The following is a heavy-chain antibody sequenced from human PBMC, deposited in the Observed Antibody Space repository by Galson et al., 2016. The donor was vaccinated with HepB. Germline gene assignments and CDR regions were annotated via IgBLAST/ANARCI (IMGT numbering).Heavy chain of an antibody. CDR3: ARHSLAGPWFGELAVPLTDFLDH. CDR2: ISNDGNNK. Sequence: SLRLSCAASGFRFSSYSMHWVRQAPGKGLEWLAIISNDGNNKYYADSVKGRFTISRDNAKNTLYLQLNSLKTEDTSLFYCARHSLAGPWFGELAVPLTDFLDHWGQGALVTVSS. CDR1: GFRFSSYS. J-gene: IGHJ4*02. D-gene: IGHD3-10*01. V-gene: IGHV3-30-3*01.